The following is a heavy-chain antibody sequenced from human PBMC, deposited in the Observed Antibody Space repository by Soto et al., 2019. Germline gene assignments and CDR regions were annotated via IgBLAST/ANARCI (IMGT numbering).Heavy chain of an antibody. V-gene: IGHV3-7*01. CDR3: ARIAASGRGSDV. J-gene: IGHJ6*02. D-gene: IGHD6-13*01. CDR1: GITFNSYW. CDR2: IKQDGSEE. Sequence: EVQLVESGGGLVQPGGYLRISCVDSGITFNSYWMSWVRQARVKGLEWVGNIKQDGSEENYVDSVKGRFTISRDNAKNSMYLQMNSLRAEDTAVYYCARIAASGRGSDVWGQGTTVVVSS.